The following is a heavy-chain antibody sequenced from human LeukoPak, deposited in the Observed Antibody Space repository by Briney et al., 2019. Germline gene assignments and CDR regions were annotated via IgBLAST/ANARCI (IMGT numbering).Heavy chain of an antibody. D-gene: IGHD2-2*01. CDR1: GFTFSNAW. J-gene: IGHJ6*03. Sequence: GGSLRLSCAASGFTFSNAWMSWVRQAPGKGLEWVGRIKSKTDGGTTDYAPPVKGRFTISRDDSKNTLYLQMNRLKTEDTAVYYCTTDWVVVVPAAISWTEDYYYMDAWGKGTTVTVSS. CDR2: IKSKTDGGTT. V-gene: IGHV3-15*01. CDR3: TTDWVVVVPAAISWTEDYYYMDA.